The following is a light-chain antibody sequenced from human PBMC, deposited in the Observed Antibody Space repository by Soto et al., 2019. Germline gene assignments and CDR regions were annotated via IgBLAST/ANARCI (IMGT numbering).Light chain of an antibody. CDR2: DVS. Sequence: DTVLTQSPATLSLSPGERATLSCRASQTVDSYLAWYQQKPGQAPRLLVYDVSYRAAGIPARFSGSGSGTDFPLTISSLEPEDFAVYYCQQRRNWPRTFGQGTKVEIK. CDR3: QQRRNWPRT. J-gene: IGKJ1*01. V-gene: IGKV3-11*01. CDR1: QTVDSY.